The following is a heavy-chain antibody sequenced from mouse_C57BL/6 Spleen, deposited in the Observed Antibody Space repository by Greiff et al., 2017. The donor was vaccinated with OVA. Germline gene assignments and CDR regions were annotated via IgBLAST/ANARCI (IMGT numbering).Heavy chain of an antibody. CDR2: IDPEDGET. J-gene: IGHJ4*01. Sequence: EVTLMESGAELVKPGASVKLSCTASGFNIKDYYMHWVKQRTEPGLEWIGRIDPEDGETKYAPKFQGKATITADTSSNTAYLQLSSLTSEDTAVYYCARGYSNYVRYYAMDYWGQGTSVTVSS. CDR1: GFNIKDYY. D-gene: IGHD2-5*01. CDR3: ARGYSNYVRYYAMDY. V-gene: IGHV14-2*01.